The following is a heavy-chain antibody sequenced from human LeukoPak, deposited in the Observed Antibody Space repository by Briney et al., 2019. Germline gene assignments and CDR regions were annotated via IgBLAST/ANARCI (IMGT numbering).Heavy chain of an antibody. D-gene: IGHD3-16*01. Sequence: GGSLRLSCAASGFTLSSYWMSWVSQAPGKGLEWVANIKQDGSEKYYVDSVKGRFTISRDNAKNSLYLQMNSLRAEDTAVYYCARKGGQLGYWGQGTLVTVSS. CDR1: GFTLSSYW. J-gene: IGHJ4*02. CDR3: ARKGGQLGY. CDR2: IKQDGSEK. V-gene: IGHV3-7*01.